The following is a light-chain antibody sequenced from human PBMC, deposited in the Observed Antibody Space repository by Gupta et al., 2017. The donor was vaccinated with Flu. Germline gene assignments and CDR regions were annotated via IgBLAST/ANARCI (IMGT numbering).Light chain of an antibody. CDR1: QSINDK. J-gene: IGKJ3*01. CDR2: AAS. CDR3: QQYQSWPLT. V-gene: IGKV3D-15*01. Sequence: EIVMPQSPATLSVSPGERVTLSCRASQSINDKLAWYQQKPGQVPRLLIYAASTRATGIPARFSGSGSGTEFTLTVGSLQSEDFAVYYCQQYQSWPLTFGPGTKVDVK.